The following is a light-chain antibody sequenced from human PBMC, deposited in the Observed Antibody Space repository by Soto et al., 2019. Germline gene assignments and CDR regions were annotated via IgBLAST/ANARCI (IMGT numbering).Light chain of an antibody. Sequence: EIVMTQSPATLSVSPGERATLSCRASQSVSSNLAWYQQKPGQAPRLRIYGASTRATGIPARFSGSGSGTEFTLTISSLRSEDFAVYYCQQYNNWPGAFGQGTKV. CDR1: QSVSSN. V-gene: IGKV3-15*01. CDR2: GAS. CDR3: QQYNNWPGA. J-gene: IGKJ1*01.